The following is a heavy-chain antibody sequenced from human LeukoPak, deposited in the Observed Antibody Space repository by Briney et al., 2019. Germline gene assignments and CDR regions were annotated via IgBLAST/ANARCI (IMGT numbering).Heavy chain of an antibody. Sequence: PGGSLRLSCAASGFTFSDYWMTWVRQAPGKGLEWVAHIKQDGSEKYHVDSVKGRFTISRDNAKNLVYLQMNRLRAEDTAVYFCARGWNYAFRFDYWGRGALVSVSS. J-gene: IGHJ4*02. V-gene: IGHV3-7*01. CDR3: ARGWNYAFRFDY. CDR2: IKQDGSEK. CDR1: GFTFSDYW. D-gene: IGHD1-7*01.